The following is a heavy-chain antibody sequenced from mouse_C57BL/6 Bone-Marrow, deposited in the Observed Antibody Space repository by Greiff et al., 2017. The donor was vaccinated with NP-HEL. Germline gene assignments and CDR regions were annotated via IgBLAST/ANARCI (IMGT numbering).Heavy chain of an antibody. CDR3: AREGNWDDAMDY. Sequence: DVKLVESGGGLVKPGGSLKLSCAASGFTFSSYAMSWVRQTPEKRLEWVATISDGGSYTYYPDNVKGRFTISRDNAKNNLYLQMSHLKSEDTAMYYCAREGNWDDAMDYWGQGTSVTVSS. V-gene: IGHV5-4*01. CDR2: ISDGGSYT. CDR1: GFTFSSYA. D-gene: IGHD4-1*01. J-gene: IGHJ4*01.